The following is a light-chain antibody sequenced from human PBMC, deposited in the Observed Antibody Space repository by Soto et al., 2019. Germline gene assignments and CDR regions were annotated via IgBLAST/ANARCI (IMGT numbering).Light chain of an antibody. Sequence: DILLTQSPGTLSLSPGEGATLSCRASQSISGSYLAWYQQKPGQAPRLLIHGASRRATGIPERFSGDGSGTDFTLTISRLEPDDFAIYYCQQYADSSPTFGGGTKVDIK. V-gene: IGKV3-20*01. J-gene: IGKJ4*01. CDR2: GAS. CDR3: QQYADSSPT. CDR1: QSISGSY.